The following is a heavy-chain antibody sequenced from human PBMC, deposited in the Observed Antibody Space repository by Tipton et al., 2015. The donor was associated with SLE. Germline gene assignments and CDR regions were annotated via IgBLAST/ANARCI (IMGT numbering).Heavy chain of an antibody. J-gene: IGHJ3*02. CDR1: GGSISSSSYY. V-gene: IGHV4-61*05. Sequence: TLSLTCTVSGGSISSSSYYWGWIRQPPGKGLEWIGYIYYSGSTNYNPSLKSRVAISVDTSKNQFSLKLSSVTAADTAVYYCASQYSGSFDAFDIWGQGTMVTVSS. CDR3: ASQYSGSFDAFDI. CDR2: IYYSGST. D-gene: IGHD1-26*01.